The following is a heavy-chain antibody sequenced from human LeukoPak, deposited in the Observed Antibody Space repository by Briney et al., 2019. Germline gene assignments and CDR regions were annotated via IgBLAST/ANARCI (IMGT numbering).Heavy chain of an antibody. CDR2: INHSGST. V-gene: IGHV4-34*01. CDR3: ARRRVMITFGGVIVIPGGFDP. D-gene: IGHD3-16*02. Sequence: PSETLSLTCAVYGGSFSSYYWSWIRQPPGKGLEWIGEINHSGSTNYNPSLKSRVTISVDTSKNQFSLKLSSVTAADTAVYYCARRRVMITFGGVIVIPGGFDPWGQGTLVTVSS. J-gene: IGHJ5*02. CDR1: GGSFSSYY.